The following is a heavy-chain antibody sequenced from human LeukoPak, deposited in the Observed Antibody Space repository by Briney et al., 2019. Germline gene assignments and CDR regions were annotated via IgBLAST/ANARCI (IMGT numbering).Heavy chain of an antibody. CDR3: ARAGYYGSGNWFDP. CDR2: INHSGST. J-gene: IGHJ5*02. CDR1: GGSFSGYY. D-gene: IGHD3-10*01. V-gene: IGHV4-34*01. Sequence: SETLSLTCAVCGGSFSGYYWSWIRQPPGKGLEWIGEINHSGSTNYNPSLKSRVTISVDTSKNQFSLKLSSVTAADTAVYYCARAGYYGSGNWFDPWGQGTLVTVSS.